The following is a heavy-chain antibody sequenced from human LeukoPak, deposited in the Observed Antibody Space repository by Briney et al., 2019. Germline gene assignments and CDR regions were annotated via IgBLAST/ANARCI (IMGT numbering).Heavy chain of an antibody. CDR3: ARANDYGDYDPLDY. V-gene: IGHV3-21*01. J-gene: IGHJ4*02. D-gene: IGHD4-17*01. Sequence: GGSLRLSCAASGFTFSSYSMNWVRQAPGEGLEWVSSISSSSSYIYYADSVKGRFTISRDNAKNSLYLQMNSLRAEDTAVYYCARANDYGDYDPLDYWGQGTLVTVSS. CDR1: GFTFSSYS. CDR2: ISSSSSYI.